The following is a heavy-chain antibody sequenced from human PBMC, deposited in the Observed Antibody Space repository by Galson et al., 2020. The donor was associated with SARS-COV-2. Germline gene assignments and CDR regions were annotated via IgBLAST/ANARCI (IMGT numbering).Heavy chain of an antibody. Sequence: ASVKVSCKASGYTFTRYDINWVRQATGQGLEWMGWMNPNGVDRGYAQKFQGRVTMTSSTSISTAYMELSSLRSEDTAVYYCARMTNYWYFDLWGRGTLVTVSS. J-gene: IGHJ2*01. CDR3: ARMTNYWYFDL. CDR1: GYTFTRYD. CDR2: MNPNGVDR. D-gene: IGHD4-17*01. V-gene: IGHV1-8*01.